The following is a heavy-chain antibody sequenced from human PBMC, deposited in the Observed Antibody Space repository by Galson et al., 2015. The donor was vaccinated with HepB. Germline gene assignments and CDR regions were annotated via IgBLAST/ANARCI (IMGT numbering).Heavy chain of an antibody. D-gene: IGHD3-22*01. J-gene: IGHJ3*02. CDR3: ARDPLNMIVVVDDAFDI. CDR1: GYTFTSYG. CDR2: ISAYNGNT. Sequence: SVKVSCKASGYTFTSYGISWVRQAPGQGLEWMGWISAYNGNTNYAQKLQGRVTMTTDTSTSTAYMELRSLRSDDTAVYYCARDPLNMIVVVDDAFDIWGQGTMVTVSS. V-gene: IGHV1-18*01.